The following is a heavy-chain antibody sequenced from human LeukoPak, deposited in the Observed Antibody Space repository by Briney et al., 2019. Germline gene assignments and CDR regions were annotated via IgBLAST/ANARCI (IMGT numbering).Heavy chain of an antibody. D-gene: IGHD3-22*01. V-gene: IGHV3-48*01. CDR1: GFTFSSYS. CDR2: ISSSSSTI. CDR3: AKDQEVVVITWAVDY. Sequence: GGSLRLSCAASGFTFSSYSVNWVRQAPGKGLDWVSYISSSSSTIYYADSVEGRFTISRDNSKNTLFLQMNSLVAEDTAVYYCAKDQEVVVITWAVDYWGQGTLVTVSS. J-gene: IGHJ4*02.